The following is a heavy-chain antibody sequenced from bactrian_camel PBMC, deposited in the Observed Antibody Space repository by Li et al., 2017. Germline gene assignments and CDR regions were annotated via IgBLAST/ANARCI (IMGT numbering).Heavy chain of an antibody. CDR1: GFTFSSYG. Sequence: QLVESGGGLVQPGGSLRLSCAASGFTFSSYGIDWVRQAPGKGLEWVSSIDSVSTTDYADSVKGRFTASRDNAKNTVHLQLNSLKPEDTAVYYCRIGGLRIETGGQGTQVTVS. D-gene: IGHD5*01. J-gene: IGHJ4*01. CDR3: RIGGLRIET. CDR2: IDSVSTT. V-gene: IGHV3S25*01.